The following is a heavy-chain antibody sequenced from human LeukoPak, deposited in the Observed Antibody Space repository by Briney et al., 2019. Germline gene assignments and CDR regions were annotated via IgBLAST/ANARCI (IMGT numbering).Heavy chain of an antibody. V-gene: IGHV3-30*02. CDR3: AKDQGYSSAWYARDGFDM. CDR1: GFTFSSYV. J-gene: IGHJ3*02. Sequence: GGSLRLSCASSGFTFSSYVMHWVRHAPGKELEWLAFIRYDGSNKYYADSVKGRFTISRDNSKNTLYLQMNSLRAEDTAVYYCAKDQGYSSAWYARDGFDMWGQGTMVTVSS. D-gene: IGHD6-19*01. CDR2: IRYDGSNK.